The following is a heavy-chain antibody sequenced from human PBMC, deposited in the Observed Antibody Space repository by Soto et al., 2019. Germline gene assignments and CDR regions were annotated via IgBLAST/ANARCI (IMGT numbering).Heavy chain of an antibody. V-gene: IGHV4-30-4*01. Sequence: SETMSVTCTVSGGSISSGDYYWSWIRQPPGKGLEWIGYIYYSGSTYYNPSLKSRVTISVDTSKNQFSLKLSSATAADTAVYYCARDKRITIFGVVIEGDPTDYYGMDVWGQGTTVTVSS. D-gene: IGHD3-3*01. CDR2: IYYSGST. CDR1: GGSISSGDYY. J-gene: IGHJ6*02. CDR3: ARDKRITIFGVVIEGDPTDYYGMDV.